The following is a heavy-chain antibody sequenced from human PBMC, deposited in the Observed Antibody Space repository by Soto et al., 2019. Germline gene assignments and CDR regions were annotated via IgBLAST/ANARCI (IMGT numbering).Heavy chain of an antibody. D-gene: IGHD3-10*01. CDR1: GYTFASYG. CDR2: ISGYNGNT. V-gene: IGHV1-18*01. J-gene: IGHJ4*02. CDR3: TRGWGEY. Sequence: QVQLVQSGAEVKMSGASVKVSCKASGYTFASYGISWVRQDPGQGLEWLGWISGYNGNTNYAKKFQGRVTMTTDTFTSTAYMELRSLGSDDTVMYYCTRGWGEYWGQGTQVTVSS.